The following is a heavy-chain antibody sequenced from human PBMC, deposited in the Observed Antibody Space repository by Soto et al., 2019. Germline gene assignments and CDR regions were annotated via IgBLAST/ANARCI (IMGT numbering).Heavy chain of an antibody. Sequence: SETLSLTYTVSGGSISSSSYYWGWIRQPPGKGLEWIGSIYYSGSTYYNPSLKSRVTISVDTSKNQFSLKLSSVTAADTAVYYCARRRLKTTFDYWGQGTLVTVSS. CDR2: IYYSGST. CDR1: GGSISSSSYY. CDR3: ARRRLKTTFDY. J-gene: IGHJ4*02. V-gene: IGHV4-39*01. D-gene: IGHD4-17*01.